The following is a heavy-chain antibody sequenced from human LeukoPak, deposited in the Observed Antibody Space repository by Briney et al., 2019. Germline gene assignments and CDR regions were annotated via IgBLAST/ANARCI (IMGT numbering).Heavy chain of an antibody. Sequence: SETLSLTCAVSGGSISSGGYSWSWIRQPPGKGLEWIGYIYHSGSTYYNPSLKSRVTISVDRSKNQFSLKLSSVTAADTAVYYCARDGQWLVSPFDYWGQGTLVTVSS. D-gene: IGHD6-19*01. J-gene: IGHJ4*02. CDR1: GGSISSGGYS. CDR3: ARDGQWLVSPFDY. V-gene: IGHV4-30-2*01. CDR2: IYHSGST.